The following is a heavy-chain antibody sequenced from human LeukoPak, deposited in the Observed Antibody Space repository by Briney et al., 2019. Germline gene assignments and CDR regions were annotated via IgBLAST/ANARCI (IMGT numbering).Heavy chain of an antibody. CDR2: ISYDGSNK. CDR1: GFTFSSYG. CDR3: THAYSGYLTGAFAI. D-gene: IGHD5-12*01. V-gene: IGHV3-30*03. Sequence: PGGSLRLSCAASGFTFSSYGMHWVRQAPGKGLEWVAVISYDGSNKYYADSVKGRFTISRDNSKNTLYLQMNSLRAEDTAVYYCTHAYSGYLTGAFAIWGQGTMVTVSS. J-gene: IGHJ3*02.